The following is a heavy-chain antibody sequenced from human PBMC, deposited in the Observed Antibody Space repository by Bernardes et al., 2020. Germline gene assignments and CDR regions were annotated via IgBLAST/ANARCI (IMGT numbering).Heavy chain of an antibody. V-gene: IGHV3-21*01. CDR2: ISSSSSYI. CDR1: GFTFSSYS. J-gene: IGHJ4*02. CDR3: ARDRGGYYGDVDY. Sequence: GSLRLSCAASGFTFSSYSMNWVRQAPGKGLEWVSSISSSSSYIYYADSVKGRFTISRDNAKNSLYLQMNSLRAEDTAVYYCARDRGGYYGDVDYWGQGTLVTVSS. D-gene: IGHD3-22*01.